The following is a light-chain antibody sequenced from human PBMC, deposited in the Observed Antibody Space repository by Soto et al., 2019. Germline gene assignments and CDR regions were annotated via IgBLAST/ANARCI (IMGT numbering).Light chain of an antibody. V-gene: IGKV1-5*03. Sequence: DIQMTQSPSTLSASVGDRVTITCRASQSISTWLAWYQQKPGKAPKLLIYKASSLEGGVPSRFSGSGSGTEFNITVSSLRPDAVATYYCQQYNTYPLTFGGGTTVEIK. CDR1: QSISTW. J-gene: IGKJ4*01. CDR2: KAS. CDR3: QQYNTYPLT.